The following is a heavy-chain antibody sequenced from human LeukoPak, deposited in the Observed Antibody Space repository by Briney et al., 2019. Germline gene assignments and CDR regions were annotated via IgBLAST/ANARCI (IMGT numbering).Heavy chain of an antibody. Sequence: PGGSLRLSCAASGFTFSNYSMNWVRQAPGKGLEWVSSISRSSTYIYYADSVKGRFTISRDNAKNSLYLQMNSLRAEDTAVYYCARGPYSSGWYEYDNWYFDLWGRGTLVTVSS. CDR2: ISRSSTYI. J-gene: IGHJ2*01. D-gene: IGHD6-19*01. CDR3: ARGPYSSGWYEYDNWYFDL. V-gene: IGHV3-21*01. CDR1: GFTFSNYS.